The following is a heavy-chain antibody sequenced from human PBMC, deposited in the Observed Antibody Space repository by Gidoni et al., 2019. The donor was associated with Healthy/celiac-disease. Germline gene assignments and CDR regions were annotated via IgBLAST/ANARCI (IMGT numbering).Heavy chain of an antibody. Sequence: QVQLVQSGAEVKKPGASVKVSCKASGYTFTGHYMHWVRQAPGQGLEWMGWINPNSGGTNYAQKFQGRVTMTRDTSISTAYMELSRLRSDDTAVYYCARAPLSSGRAGDYFDYWGQGTLVTVSS. D-gene: IGHD3-10*02. V-gene: IGHV1-2*02. CDR1: GYTFTGHY. J-gene: IGHJ4*02. CDR3: ARAPLSSGRAGDYFDY. CDR2: INPNSGGT.